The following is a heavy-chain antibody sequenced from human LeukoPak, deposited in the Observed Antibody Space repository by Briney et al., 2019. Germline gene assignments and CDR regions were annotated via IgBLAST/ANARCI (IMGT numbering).Heavy chain of an antibody. J-gene: IGHJ6*02. V-gene: IGHV4-34*01. D-gene: IGHD2-8*01. CDR2: INHSGST. CDR3: AGVGDRTNGRYYYYYGMDV. Sequence: GSLRLSCAASGFSFSNAWMSWVRQPPGKGLEWIGEINHSGSTNYNPSLKSRVTISVDTSKNQFSLKLSSVTAADTAVYYCAGVGDRTNGRYYYYYGMDVWGQGTTVTVSS. CDR1: GFSFSNAW.